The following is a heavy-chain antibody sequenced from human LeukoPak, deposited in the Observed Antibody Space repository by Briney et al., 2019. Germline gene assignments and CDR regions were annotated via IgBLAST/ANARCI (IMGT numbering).Heavy chain of an antibody. V-gene: IGHV4-59*08. CDR3: ARQTKRWLQFGNYFDY. CDR2: IYYSGST. CDR1: GGSISSYY. J-gene: IGHJ4*02. Sequence: PSETLSLTCTVSGGSISSYYWSWIRQPPGKGLEWIGYIYYSGSTNYNPSLKSRVTISVDTSKNQFSLKLSSVTAADTAVYYCARQTKRWLQFGNYFDYWGQGTLVTVSS. D-gene: IGHD5-24*01.